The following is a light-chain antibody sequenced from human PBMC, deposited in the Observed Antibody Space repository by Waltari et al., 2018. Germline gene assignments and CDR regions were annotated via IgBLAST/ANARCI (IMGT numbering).Light chain of an antibody. CDR2: DVT. V-gene: IGLV2-14*01. CDR3: SSYTSTSTSLV. J-gene: IGLJ3*02. CDR1: SRDVGGQNY. Sequence: QSALTQPASVSGSPGQSITISCTGTSRDVGGQNYVSWYQQNPGTAPKLMIYDVTKRPSGVADRFSGSKAGNTASLTISGLQAEDEADYYCSSYTSTSTSLVFGGGTRLTVL.